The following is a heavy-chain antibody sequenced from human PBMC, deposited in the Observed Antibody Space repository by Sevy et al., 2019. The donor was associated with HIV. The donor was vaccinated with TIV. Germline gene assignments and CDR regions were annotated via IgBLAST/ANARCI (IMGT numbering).Heavy chain of an antibody. J-gene: IGHJ4*02. CDR1: GFTFSGSA. Sequence: GGSLRLSCAASGFTFSGSAMHWVRQASGKGLEWVGRIRMKANAYVTSYATSVKGRFTVPRDDSKNMAYLQMNNLKTENTALYYCAYSGSSSEGYYFDYWGQGTLVTVSS. CDR2: IRMKANAYVT. CDR3: AYSGSSSEGYYFDY. D-gene: IGHD1-26*01. V-gene: IGHV3-73*01.